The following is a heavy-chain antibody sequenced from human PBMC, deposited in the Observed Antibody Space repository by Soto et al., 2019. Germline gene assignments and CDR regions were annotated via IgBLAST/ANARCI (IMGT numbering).Heavy chain of an antibody. CDR1: GGTFSSYG. CDR3: ARRADGVYSYYYGMDV. D-gene: IGHD2-8*01. V-gene: IGHV1-69*13. J-gene: IGHJ6*02. Sequence: SVKVSCKASGGTFSSYGISWVRQAPGQGLEWMGGIIPIFGTANYAQKFQGRVTITADESTSTAYMELSSLRSEDTAVYYCARRADGVYSYYYGMDVWGQGTTVTVSS. CDR2: IIPIFGTA.